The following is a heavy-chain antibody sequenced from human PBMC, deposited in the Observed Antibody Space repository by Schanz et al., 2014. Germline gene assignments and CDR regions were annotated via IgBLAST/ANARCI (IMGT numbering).Heavy chain of an antibody. D-gene: IGHD3-16*01. Sequence: EVQLLESGGGLVQPGGSLRLSCAASGFTFSDYSMNWVRQAPGKGLEWVSYISTTGSTIYYADSVRGRFTISRDNAKNSLYLQMNSLRAEDTAVYYCARVKGGFDYWGQGTLVTVSS. CDR2: ISTTGSTI. V-gene: IGHV3-48*01. CDR3: ARVKGGFDY. CDR1: GFTFSDYS. J-gene: IGHJ4*02.